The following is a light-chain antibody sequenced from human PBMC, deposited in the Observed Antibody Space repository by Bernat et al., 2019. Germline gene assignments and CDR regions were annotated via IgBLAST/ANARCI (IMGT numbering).Light chain of an antibody. J-gene: IGLJ1*01. Sequence: HSALTQPASVSGSPGQPITISCTGTTSDVGNYNLVSWYQQHPGKAPKLMIYEVIRRPSGVSNRFSASKSGNTASLTISGLQTEDEADYYCCSYAGGNSYVFGTGTKITVL. CDR3: CSYAGGNSYV. V-gene: IGLV2-23*02. CDR1: TSDVGNYNL. CDR2: EVI.